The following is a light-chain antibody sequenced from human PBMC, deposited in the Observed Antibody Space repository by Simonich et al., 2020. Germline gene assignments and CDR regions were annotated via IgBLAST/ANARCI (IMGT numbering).Light chain of an antibody. CDR3: QSYDSSNWV. J-gene: IGLJ3*02. CDR2: EDN. V-gene: IGLV6-57*03. Sequence: NFMLTQPHSVSESPGKTVTISCTRSSGSITSNYVQWYQHPPGSAPTTVIYEDNQLPSGVPDRFSGSIDSSSNSASLTISGLKTEDEADYYCQSYDSSNWVFGGGTKLTVL. CDR1: SGSITSNY.